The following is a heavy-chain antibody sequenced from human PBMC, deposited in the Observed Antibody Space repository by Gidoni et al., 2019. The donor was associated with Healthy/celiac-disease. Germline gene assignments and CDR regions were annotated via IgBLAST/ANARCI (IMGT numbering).Heavy chain of an antibody. Sequence: QVQLQESGPGLVKPSGTLSLTCAVSGYSINSGYSWGWIRPPPGKGLEWIGSIYHSGSTYYNPSLKSRVTISIDTSTKQFSLKLSSVTAADTAVYYCWRIPEYDRSGYYYYFDYWGQGTLVTVSA. CDR2: IYHSGST. D-gene: IGHD3-22*01. J-gene: IGHJ4*02. CDR1: GYSINSGYS. CDR3: WRIPEYDRSGYYYYFDY. V-gene: IGHV4-38-2*01.